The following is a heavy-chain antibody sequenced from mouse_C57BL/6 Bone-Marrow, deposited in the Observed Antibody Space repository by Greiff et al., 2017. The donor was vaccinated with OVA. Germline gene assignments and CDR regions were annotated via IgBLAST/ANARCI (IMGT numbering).Heavy chain of an antibody. CDR3: TTGSGEGY. J-gene: IGHJ2*01. D-gene: IGHD1-1*02. CDR2: IDPENGDT. Sequence: EVQGVESGAELVRPGASVKLSCTASGFNIKDDYMHWVKQRPEQGLEWIGWIDPENGDTEYASKFQGKATITADTSSNTAYLQLSSLTSEDTAVYYCTTGSGEGYWGQGTTLTVSS. CDR1: GFNIKDDY. V-gene: IGHV14-4*01.